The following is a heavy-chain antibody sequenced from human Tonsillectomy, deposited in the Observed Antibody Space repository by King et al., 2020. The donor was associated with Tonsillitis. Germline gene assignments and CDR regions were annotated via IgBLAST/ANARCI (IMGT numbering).Heavy chain of an antibody. CDR1: GFTFSNYA. V-gene: IGHV3-23*04. CDR2: ISGSGGST. Sequence: VQLVESGGGLVQPGGSRRLSCAASGFTFSNYAMNWVRQAPGKGLEWVSVISGSGGSTYYADSVKGRFTVSRDNSNNTLSLQMNSLRAEDTAIYYCAKELTVTGVGNYFDPWGQGTLVTVSS. J-gene: IGHJ5*02. CDR3: AKELTVTGVGNYFDP. D-gene: IGHD4-17*01.